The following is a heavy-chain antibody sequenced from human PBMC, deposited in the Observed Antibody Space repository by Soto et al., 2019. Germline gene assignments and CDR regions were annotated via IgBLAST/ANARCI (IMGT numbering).Heavy chain of an antibody. Sequence: QVQLVESGGGVVQPGRSLRLSCAASGFTFSSYGMHWVRQAPGKGLEWVAVIWYDGSNKYYADSVKGRFTISRDNSKNTLYLQMNSLRAEDTAVYYCARDPTAKLLWFGESFDYWGQGTLVTVSS. J-gene: IGHJ4*02. V-gene: IGHV3-33*01. CDR1: GFTFSSYG. D-gene: IGHD3-10*01. CDR2: IWYDGSNK. CDR3: ARDPTAKLLWFGESFDY.